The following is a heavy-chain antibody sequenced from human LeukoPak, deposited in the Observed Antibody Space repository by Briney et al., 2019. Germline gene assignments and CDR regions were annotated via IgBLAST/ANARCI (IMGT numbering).Heavy chain of an antibody. Sequence: KPGGSLRLSCAASGFTFSDYYMSWIRQAPGKGLEWVSYISSGGSTIYYADSVKGRFTISRDNAKNSLYLQMNSLRAEDTAVYYCARGVSHYYDSSGYYNAFDIWGQGTMVTVSS. CDR2: ISSGGSTI. CDR3: ARGVSHYYDSSGYYNAFDI. J-gene: IGHJ3*02. V-gene: IGHV3-11*01. CDR1: GFTFSDYY. D-gene: IGHD3-22*01.